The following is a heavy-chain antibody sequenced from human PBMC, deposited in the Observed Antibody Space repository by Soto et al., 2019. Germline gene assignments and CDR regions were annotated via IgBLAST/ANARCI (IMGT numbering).Heavy chain of an antibody. J-gene: IGHJ3*02. CDR3: ARDTRFELDI. D-gene: IGHD3-3*01. CDR2: IWYDGSNK. V-gene: IGHV3-33*01. Sequence: QVQLVESGGGVVQPGRSLRLSCAASRFTFSNYGMHWVRQAPGKGLEWVAVIWYDGSNKYYADSVKGRFTISRDNSKNTLYLQMNGLRAEDTAVYYCARDTRFELDIWGQGTMVTVSS. CDR1: RFTFSNYG.